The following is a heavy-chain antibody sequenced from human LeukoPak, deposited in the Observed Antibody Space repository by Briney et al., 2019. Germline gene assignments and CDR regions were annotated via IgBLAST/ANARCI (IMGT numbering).Heavy chain of an antibody. CDR2: IYPGDSDT. D-gene: IGHD3-10*01. J-gene: IGHJ4*02. CDR1: GYSFTTYW. V-gene: IGHV5-51*01. CDR3: ARRRYYGSGSYAPFDY. Sequence: GESLKISCKASGYSFTTYWIGWVRQMPGKGLEWMGIIYPGDSDTRYSPSFQGQVTISADKSISTAYLQWSSLKASDTAMYYCARRRYYGSGSYAPFDYWGQGTLVTVSS.